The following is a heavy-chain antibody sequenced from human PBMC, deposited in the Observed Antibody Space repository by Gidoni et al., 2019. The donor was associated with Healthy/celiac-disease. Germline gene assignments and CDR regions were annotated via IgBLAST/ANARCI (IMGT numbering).Heavy chain of an antibody. D-gene: IGHD5-18*01. J-gene: IGHJ4*01. Sequence: EVQLVESGGGLVQPGGSLRLSCAASGFTFSSYGMNWVRQAPGKGLEWVSYISSSGSTIYYADSVKGRFTISRDNVKNSLYLQMNSLRAEDTAVYYCARDPHTAMVYFDYWGQGTLVTVSS. CDR3: ARDPHTAMVYFDY. CDR2: ISSSGSTI. V-gene: IGHV3-48*03. CDR1: GFTFSSYG.